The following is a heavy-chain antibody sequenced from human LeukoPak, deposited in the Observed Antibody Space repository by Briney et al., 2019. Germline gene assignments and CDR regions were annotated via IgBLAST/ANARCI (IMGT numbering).Heavy chain of an antibody. Sequence: GGSLRLSCAASGLPFSAYKMHWVRQAPRKGLVWVSRISTDGYTTDDADFVQGRFTASRDNTKNTWSLEMNSLRAEDTAVYYCVVGGSPGYWGQGTLVTVSS. D-gene: IGHD2-15*01. CDR2: ISTDGYTT. CDR3: VVGGSPGY. V-gene: IGHV3-74*01. J-gene: IGHJ4*02. CDR1: GLPFSAYK.